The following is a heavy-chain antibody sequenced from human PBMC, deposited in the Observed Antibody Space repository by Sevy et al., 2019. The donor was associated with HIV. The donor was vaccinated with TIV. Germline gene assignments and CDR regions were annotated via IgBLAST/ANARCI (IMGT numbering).Heavy chain of an antibody. CDR2: ISGGDDST. Sequence: GGSLRLSCAASGFIFSDYYMSWVRQAPGKGLEWVSSISGGDDSTYYADSVKGRFTVSRDNSKNTLYLQMNTLRAEDTALYYCAKFGDYYDSGGYYWYFDFWGRGTLVTVSS. CDR1: GFIFSDYY. V-gene: IGHV3-23*01. J-gene: IGHJ2*01. CDR3: AKFGDYYDSGGYYWYFDF. D-gene: IGHD3-22*01.